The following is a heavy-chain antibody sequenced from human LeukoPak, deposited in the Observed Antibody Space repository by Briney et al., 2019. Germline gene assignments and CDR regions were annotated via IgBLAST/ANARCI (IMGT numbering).Heavy chain of an antibody. J-gene: IGHJ3*02. CDR2: INWNGGST. CDR1: GFTFDDYG. V-gene: IGHV3-20*04. Sequence: RPGGSLRLSCAASGFTFDDYGMSWVRQAPGKGLEWVSGINWNGGSTGYADSVKGRFTISRDNAKNSLYLQMNSLRAEDTALYYCAKEGDYYGSGSYRDGFDIWGQGTRATVSS. CDR3: AKEGDYYGSGSYRDGFDI. D-gene: IGHD3-10*01.